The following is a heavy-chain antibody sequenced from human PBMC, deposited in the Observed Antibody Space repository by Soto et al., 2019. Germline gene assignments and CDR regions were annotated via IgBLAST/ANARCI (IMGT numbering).Heavy chain of an antibody. V-gene: IGHV4-39*01. D-gene: IGHD6-13*01. J-gene: IGHJ4*02. CDR1: GGSISSSSYY. Sequence: SETLSLTCTVSGGSISSSSYYWGWIRQPPGKGLEWIGSIYYSGSTYYNPSLKSRVTISVDTSKNQFSLKLSSVTAADTAVYYCATPNREQLVRDDYFDYWGQGTLVTVSS. CDR3: ATPNREQLVRDDYFDY. CDR2: IYYSGST.